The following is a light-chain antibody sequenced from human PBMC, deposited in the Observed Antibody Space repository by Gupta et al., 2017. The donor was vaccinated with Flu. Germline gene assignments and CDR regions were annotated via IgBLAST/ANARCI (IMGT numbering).Light chain of an antibody. J-gene: IGLJ2*01. CDR3: SVWGSRAALV. V-gene: IGLV3-9*01. CDR2: RNN. Sequence: GGNHIESKNVHWYQQVPGQAPVLVVFRNNHRPPGIPERFSGSNSGNTGPPTLPIAQARGEGDLSCSVWGSRAALVFGGGTKLTV. CDR1: HIESKN.